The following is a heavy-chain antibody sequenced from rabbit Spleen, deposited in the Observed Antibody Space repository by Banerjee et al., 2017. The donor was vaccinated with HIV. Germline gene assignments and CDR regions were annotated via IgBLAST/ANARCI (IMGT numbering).Heavy chain of an antibody. V-gene: IGHV1S45*01. J-gene: IGHJ4*01. D-gene: IGHD4-2*01. CDR1: GFSFSSSYW. CDR2: IYAGSSGST. CDR3: TREGSGSAISFDL. Sequence: QEQLEESGGDLVKPEGSLTLTCTASGFSFSSSYWICWVRQAPGKGLEWIGCIYAGSSGSTYYASWAKGRFTISKTSSTTVTLQMTSLTVADTATYFCTREGSGSAISFDLWGPGTLVTVS.